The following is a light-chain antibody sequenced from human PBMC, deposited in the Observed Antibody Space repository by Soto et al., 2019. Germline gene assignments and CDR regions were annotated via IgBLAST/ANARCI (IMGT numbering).Light chain of an antibody. CDR2: DAS. V-gene: IGKV1-5*01. J-gene: IGKJ1*01. Sequence: DILMTQSPSTLSASVGDSVTITCRASQSISSWLAWYQQKPGKAPKLLIYDASSLERGVPSRFSGSGSGTEFTLTISSLQPDDFATYYCQQYNSYSWTFGQGTKVEIK. CDR3: QQYNSYSWT. CDR1: QSISSW.